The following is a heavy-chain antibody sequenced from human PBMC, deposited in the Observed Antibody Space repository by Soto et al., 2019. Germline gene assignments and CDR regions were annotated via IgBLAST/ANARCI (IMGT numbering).Heavy chain of an antibody. J-gene: IGHJ4*02. V-gene: IGHV3-30-3*01. CDR2: ISYDGSNK. D-gene: IGHD3-10*02. CDR1: GFTFSSYA. Sequence: QVQLVESGGGVVQPGRSLRLSCAASGFTFSSYAMLWVRQAPGKGLEWVAVISYDGSNKYYADSVKGRFTISRDNSKNTLYLQMNSLRAEDTAVYYCARDLGTYVRGVIDWGFDYWGQGTLVTVSS. CDR3: ARDLGTYVRGVIDWGFDY.